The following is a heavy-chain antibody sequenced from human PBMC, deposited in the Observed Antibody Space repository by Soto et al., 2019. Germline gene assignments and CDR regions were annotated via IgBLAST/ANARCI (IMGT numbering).Heavy chain of an antibody. V-gene: IGHV3-30*18. Sequence: GKGLDWVAVISYDGSNKYYADSVKGRFTISRDNSKNTLYLQMNSLRAEDTAVYYCAKVRGRGYYGTGELYYFDYWGQGTLVTVSS. CDR2: ISYDGSNK. D-gene: IGHD3-10*01. CDR3: AKVRGRGYYGTGELYYFDY. J-gene: IGHJ4*02.